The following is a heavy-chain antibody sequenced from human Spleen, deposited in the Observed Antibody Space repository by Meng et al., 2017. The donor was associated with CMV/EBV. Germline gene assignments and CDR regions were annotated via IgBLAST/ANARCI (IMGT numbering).Heavy chain of an antibody. J-gene: IGHJ4*02. CDR2: ISSSSDYK. V-gene: IGHV3-21*01. D-gene: IGHD5-18*01. CDR1: GFTFSSYS. CDR3: ARAAGDTPMVRGDY. Sequence: GGSLRLSCAASGFTFSSYSMNWVRQAPGKGLEWVSSISSSSDYKYYADSVKGRLTISRDNAKNSLYLQMNSLRAEDTAVYYCARAAGDTPMVRGDYWGQGTLVTVSS.